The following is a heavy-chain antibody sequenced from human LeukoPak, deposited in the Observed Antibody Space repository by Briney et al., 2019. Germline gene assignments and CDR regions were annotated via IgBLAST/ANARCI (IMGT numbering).Heavy chain of an antibody. CDR1: GFTFSNYA. J-gene: IGHJ6*02. V-gene: IGHV3-23*01. D-gene: IGHD2-15*01. Sequence: GGSLRLSCAASGFTFSNYAMSWVRQAPGKGLEWVSAISRSGDSTYYANSVKGRFTISKDNSKNTLNLQMNSLRAEDTAVYYCAKTVVAAGTNYYHRMDVWGQGTTVTVFS. CDR3: AKTVVAAGTNYYHRMDV. CDR2: ISRSGDST.